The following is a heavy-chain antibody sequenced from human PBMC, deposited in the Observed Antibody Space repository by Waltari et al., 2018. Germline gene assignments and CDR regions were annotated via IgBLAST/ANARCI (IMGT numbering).Heavy chain of an antibody. CDR3: AKDSDNWNYDAFDI. J-gene: IGHJ3*02. CDR2: IRYDGSNK. V-gene: IGHV3-30*02. CDR1: GFTFNTYG. D-gene: IGHD1-7*01. Sequence: QVQLVEPGGGVVQPGGSLGLPCAASGFTFNTYGMHWVRQAPGKGLEWVAFIRYDGSNKYGADSGKGRFTISRDNSKDTLYLRRNSLGAEDTAVDFCAKDSDNWNYDAFDIWGQGTMVTVSS.